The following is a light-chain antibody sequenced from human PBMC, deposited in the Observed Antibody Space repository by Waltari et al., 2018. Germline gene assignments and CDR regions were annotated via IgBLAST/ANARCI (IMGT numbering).Light chain of an antibody. CDR2: EVN. CDR3: CSYAGSSVFKVL. J-gene: IGLJ2*01. CDR1: SSDVGRYVL. V-gene: IGLV2-23*02. Sequence: QSALTQPASVSGSPGQSITISCTGTSSDVGRYVLVSWYQQHPGKAPKLMIYEVNKRPSGFSFRFSGSKSCSTAFLTISGLQAEDEAHYYCCSYAGSSVFKVLFGGGTKLTVL.